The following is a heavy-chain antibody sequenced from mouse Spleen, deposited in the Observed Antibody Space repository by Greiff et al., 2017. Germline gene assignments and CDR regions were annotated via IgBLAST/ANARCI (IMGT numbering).Heavy chain of an antibody. D-gene: IGHD1-1*01. J-gene: IGHJ2*01. CDR1: GYAFTNYL. CDR2: INPGSGGT. CDR3: ARETTVPLDY. V-gene: IGHV1-54*01. Sequence: QVQLQQSGAELVRPGTSVKVSCKASGYAFTNYLIAWVKQRPGQGLEWIGVINPGSGGTNYNEKFKGKATLTADKSSSTAYMQLSSLTSDDSAVYFCARETTVPLDYWGQGTTLTVSS.